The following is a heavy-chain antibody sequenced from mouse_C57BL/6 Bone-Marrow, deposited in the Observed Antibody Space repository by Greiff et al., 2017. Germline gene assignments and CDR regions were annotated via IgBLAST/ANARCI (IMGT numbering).Heavy chain of an antibody. CDR3: AYYYGSSDDAMDY. Sequence: EVQVVESGGGLVKPGGSLKLSCAASGFTFSSYAMSWVRQTPEKRLEWVATISDGGSYTYYPDNVKGRFTISRDNAKNNLYLQMSHLKSEDTAMYYCAYYYGSSDDAMDYWGQGTSVTVSS. CDR1: GFTFSSYA. D-gene: IGHD1-1*01. V-gene: IGHV5-4*01. J-gene: IGHJ4*01. CDR2: ISDGGSYT.